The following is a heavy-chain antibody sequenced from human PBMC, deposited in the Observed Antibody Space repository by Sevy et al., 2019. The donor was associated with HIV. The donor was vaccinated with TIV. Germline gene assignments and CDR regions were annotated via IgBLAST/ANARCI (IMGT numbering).Heavy chain of an antibody. D-gene: IGHD3-22*01. CDR1: GFTFSSYA. Sequence: GGSLRLSCAASGFTFSSYAMSWVRQAPGKGLEWVSAISGSGGSTYYADSVKGRFTISTDNSKNQLYLQMNSLRAEDTAVYYCAKEDYYDSSGYHVNWGQGTLVTVSS. V-gene: IGHV3-23*01. CDR2: ISGSGGST. J-gene: IGHJ4*02. CDR3: AKEDYYDSSGYHVN.